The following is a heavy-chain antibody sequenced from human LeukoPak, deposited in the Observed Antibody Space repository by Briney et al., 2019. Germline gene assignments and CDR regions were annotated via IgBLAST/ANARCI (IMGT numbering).Heavy chain of an antibody. CDR2: ISGSGGST. Sequence: HPGGSLRLPCAASGFTFSSYAMSWVRQAPGKGLEWVSAISGSGGSTYYADSVKGRFTISRDNSKNTLYLQMNSLRAEDTAVYYCAKNTAMVRDNFDYWGQGTLVTVSS. D-gene: IGHD5-18*01. CDR3: AKNTAMVRDNFDY. V-gene: IGHV3-23*01. CDR1: GFTFSSYA. J-gene: IGHJ4*02.